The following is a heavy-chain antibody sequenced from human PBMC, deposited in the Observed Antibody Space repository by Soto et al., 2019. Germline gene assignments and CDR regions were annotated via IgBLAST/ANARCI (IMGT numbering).Heavy chain of an antibody. D-gene: IGHD3-10*01. CDR3: SSERTLPEGYYYYIDV. CDR2: TYYRSKWYN. CDR1: GDSVSSNSAA. J-gene: IGHJ6*03. V-gene: IGHV6-1*01. Sequence: SQTLSLTCAISGDSVSSNSAAWNWIRQSPSRGLEWLGRTYYRSKWYNDYAVSAKSRITINPDTSKNQFSLQLNSVTPEDTAVIFCSSERTLPEGYYYYIDVWGQGTSVTVSS.